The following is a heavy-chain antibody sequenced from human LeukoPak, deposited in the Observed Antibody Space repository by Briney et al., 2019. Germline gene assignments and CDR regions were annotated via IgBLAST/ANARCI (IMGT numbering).Heavy chain of an antibody. CDR2: ITRNSETI. Sequence: PGGSLRLSCAASGFTFSGYSLNWVRQAPGKGLEWVSYITRNSETIYYAGSVKGRFTISRDNAKKLLFLQMNSLRTEDTAVYYCATNGDYPFDSWGQGTLVTVSS. V-gene: IGHV3-48*01. CDR1: GFTFSGYS. D-gene: IGHD4-17*01. J-gene: IGHJ4*02. CDR3: ATNGDYPFDS.